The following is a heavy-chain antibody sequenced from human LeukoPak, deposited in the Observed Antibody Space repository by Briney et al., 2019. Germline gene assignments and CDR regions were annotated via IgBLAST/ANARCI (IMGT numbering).Heavy chain of an antibody. CDR2: VSISSGTI. D-gene: IGHD2-15*01. Sequence: GGSLRLSCAASGFTFSGHNMNWVRQAPGKGLEWISFVSISSGTIYYADSVKGRFRISRDNAKSSLDLEMNSLRAEDTAVYYCASSHLAYCSGGSCYSGYWGQGTLVTVSS. CDR1: GFTFSGHN. CDR3: ASSHLAYCSGGSCYSGY. V-gene: IGHV3-48*04. J-gene: IGHJ4*02.